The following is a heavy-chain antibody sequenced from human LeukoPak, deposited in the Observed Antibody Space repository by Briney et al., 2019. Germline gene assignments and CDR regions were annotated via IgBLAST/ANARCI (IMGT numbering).Heavy chain of an antibody. CDR1: GFSFGSYW. CDR3: ATVGGVSGRAFDM. Sequence: PGGSLRLSCAASGFSFGSYWLHWVRQAPGKGLVWVSHIKSDGSSASYADSVKGRFTISRDNAKNTLYLQMNSLRVEDAAVYYCATVGGVSGRAFDMWGQGTVVTVSS. J-gene: IGHJ3*02. D-gene: IGHD2-8*01. CDR2: IKSDGSSA. V-gene: IGHV3-74*01.